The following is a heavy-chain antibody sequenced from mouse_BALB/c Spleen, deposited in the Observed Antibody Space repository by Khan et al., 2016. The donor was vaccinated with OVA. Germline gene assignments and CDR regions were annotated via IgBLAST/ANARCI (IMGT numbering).Heavy chain of an antibody. CDR1: GFTFSSYS. Sequence: EVELVQSGGDLVKPGGSLKLSCAASGFTFSSYSMPWVRQTPDKRLEWVASISSGGDYTYYPDSLKGRFTFSRDNAKNTPYLQMSDLKSEDTAVYACDDHLTGSIAYWGQGTLVTVSA. CDR3: DDHLTGSIAY. D-gene: IGHD4-1*01. V-gene: IGHV5-6*01. CDR2: ISSGGDYT. J-gene: IGHJ3*01.